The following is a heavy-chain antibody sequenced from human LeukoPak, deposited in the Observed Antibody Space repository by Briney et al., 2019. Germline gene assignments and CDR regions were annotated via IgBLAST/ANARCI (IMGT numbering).Heavy chain of an antibody. J-gene: IGHJ6*02. CDR2: ISYDGSNK. D-gene: IGHD6-19*01. V-gene: IGHV3-30*03. Sequence: GGSLRLSCAASGFTFSSYGMHWVRQAPGKGLEWVAVISYDGSNKYYADSVKGRFTISRDNSKNTLYLQMNSLRAEDTAVYYCARDGQWLTYYGMDVWGQGTTVTVSS. CDR1: GFTFSSYG. CDR3: ARDGQWLTYYGMDV.